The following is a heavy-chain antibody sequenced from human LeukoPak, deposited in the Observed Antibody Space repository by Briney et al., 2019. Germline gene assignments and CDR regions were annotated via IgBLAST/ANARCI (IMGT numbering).Heavy chain of an antibody. V-gene: IGHV3-7*01. D-gene: IGHD2-2*01. CDR2: IKQVRSEK. Sequence: PGGSLRLSCAVSGFTFSSYWMSWVRQAPGKGLGWVAKIKQVRSEKYYVHSVKRRFTISRDNAKNSLYLQMNSLRAEDTAVYYCARATEYYCSSTSCYVGPFDYGGQGTLVTVSS. CDR3: ARATEYYCSSTSCYVGPFDY. J-gene: IGHJ4*02. CDR1: GFTFSSYW.